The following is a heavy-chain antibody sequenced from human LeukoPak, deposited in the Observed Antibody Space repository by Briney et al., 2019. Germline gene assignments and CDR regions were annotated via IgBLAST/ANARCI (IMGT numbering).Heavy chain of an antibody. CDR2: ISGSGGST. Sequence: GGSLRLSCAASGFSLSSYAMSWVRQAPGKGLEWVSAISGSGGSTYYADSVKGRFTISRDNSKNTLYLQMNSLRAEDTAVYYCAKDRYFDWLPLRFDPWGQGTLVTVSS. V-gene: IGHV3-23*01. CDR3: AKDRYFDWLPLRFDP. J-gene: IGHJ5*02. CDR1: GFSLSSYA. D-gene: IGHD3-9*01.